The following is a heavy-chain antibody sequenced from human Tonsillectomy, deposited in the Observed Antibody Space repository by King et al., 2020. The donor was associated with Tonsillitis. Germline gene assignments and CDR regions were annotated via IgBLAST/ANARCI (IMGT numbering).Heavy chain of an antibody. Sequence: QLVQSGAEVKKPGASVKVSCKASGYTFTGYYMHWVRQAPGQGLEWMGWINPNSGGTNYAQKFQGWVTMTRDTSISTAYMELSRLRSDDTAVYYCARALRWSELTYWFDPWGKGTLVTVSS. CDR3: ARALRWSELTYWFDP. CDR1: GYTFTGYY. V-gene: IGHV1-2*04. D-gene: IGHD4-23*01. J-gene: IGHJ5*02. CDR2: INPNSGGT.